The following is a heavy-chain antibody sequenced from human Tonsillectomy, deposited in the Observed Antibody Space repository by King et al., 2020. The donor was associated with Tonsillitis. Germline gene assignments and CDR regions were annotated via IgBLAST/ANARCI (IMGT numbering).Heavy chain of an antibody. Sequence: QLVQSGAEVEKPGSSVKVSCKASGGTFSSYAISWVRQAPGQGLEWMGGLIPLFGTANYAQKFQGRITIIADESTRTAYMELSSLRSEDTAVYYCARDYYDSSGYWFDYWGQGILVTVSS. J-gene: IGHJ4*02. V-gene: IGHV1-69*01. CDR1: GGTFSSYA. CDR3: ARDYYDSSGYWFDY. CDR2: LIPLFGTA. D-gene: IGHD3-22*01.